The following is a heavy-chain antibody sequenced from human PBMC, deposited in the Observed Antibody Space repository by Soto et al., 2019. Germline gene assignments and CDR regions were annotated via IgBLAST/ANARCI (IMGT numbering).Heavy chain of an antibody. CDR2: IYGNGDK. J-gene: IGHJ5*02. CDR1: GFSLTTVAVA. V-gene: IGHV2-5*01. D-gene: IGHD3-22*01. Sequence: QITLRESGPTLVKPTQTLTLTCSFSGFSLTTVAVAVGWIRQPPGRALEWVALIYGNGDKYYNPSLNNRLTITQDTSKNQVVLTMTNMDPVDTATYYCTHRLNSCSSGTCHVWFDPWGQGTLVTVSS. CDR3: THRLNSCSSGTCHVWFDP.